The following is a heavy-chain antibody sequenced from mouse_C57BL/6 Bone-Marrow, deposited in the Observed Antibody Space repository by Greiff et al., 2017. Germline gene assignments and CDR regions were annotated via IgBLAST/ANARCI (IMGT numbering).Heavy chain of an antibody. J-gene: IGHJ1*03. CDR2: IDPSDSYT. CDR3: ARCAYYSNYWYFVV. V-gene: IGHV1-69*01. D-gene: IGHD2-5*01. Sequence: QVQLQQPGAELVMPGASVKLSCKASGYTFTSYWMHWVKQRPGQGLEWIGEIDPSDSYTNYNQKFKGKSTLTVDKSSSTAYMQLSSLTSADSSVYYCARCAYYSNYWYFVVWGTGTTVTVSS. CDR1: GYTFTSYW.